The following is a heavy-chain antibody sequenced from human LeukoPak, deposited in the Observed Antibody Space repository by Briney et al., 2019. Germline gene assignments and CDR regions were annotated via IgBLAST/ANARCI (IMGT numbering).Heavy chain of an antibody. CDR1: GGSISSSSYY. V-gene: IGHV4-39*07. Sequence: SETLSLTCTVSGGSISSSSYYWGWIRQPPGKGLEWIGSIYYSGSTYYNPSLKSRVTISVDTSKNQFSLKLSSVTAADTAVYYCARAIGFGELLGNWFDPWGQGTLVTVSS. D-gene: IGHD3-10*01. CDR2: IYYSGST. J-gene: IGHJ5*02. CDR3: ARAIGFGELLGNWFDP.